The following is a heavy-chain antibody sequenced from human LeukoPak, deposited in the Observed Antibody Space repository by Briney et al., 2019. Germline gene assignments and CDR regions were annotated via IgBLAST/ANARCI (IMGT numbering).Heavy chain of an antibody. J-gene: IGHJ4*02. CDR3: AKDFFYDYGDY. CDR1: GFTFSSYA. V-gene: IGHV3-23*01. D-gene: IGHD3-16*01. Sequence: GGSLRLSCAASGFTFSSYAMSWVRQAPGKGLEWVSVISGSGGRTYYADSVKGRFTISRDNSKNTLYLQMNSLRAEDTAVYYCAKDFFYDYGDYWGQGTLVTVSS. CDR2: ISGSGGRT.